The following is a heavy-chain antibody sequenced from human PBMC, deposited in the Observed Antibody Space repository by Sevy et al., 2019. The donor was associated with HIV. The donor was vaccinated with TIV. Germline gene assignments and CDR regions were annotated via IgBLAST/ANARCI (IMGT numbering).Heavy chain of an antibody. J-gene: IGHJ3*02. V-gene: IGHV3-73*01. D-gene: IGHD2-2*01. CDR1: GFTFSGSA. Sequence: GGSLRLSCAASGFTFSGSAMHWVRQASGKGLEWVGRIRSKANSYATAYAASVKGRVTITRDDSKNTAYLQMNSLKTEDTAVYYCTSTLGGIVVVPAATTAFDIWGQGTMVTVSS. CDR2: IRSKANSYAT. CDR3: TSTLGGIVVVPAATTAFDI.